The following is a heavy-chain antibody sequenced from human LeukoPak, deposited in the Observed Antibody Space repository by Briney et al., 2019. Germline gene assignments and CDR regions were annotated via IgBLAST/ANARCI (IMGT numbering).Heavy chain of an antibody. Sequence: SETLSLTCTVSGGSISSYYWSWIRQPPGKGLEWIRYIYYSGSTNYNPSLKSRVTISVDTSKNQFSPKLSSVTAADTAVYYCARWGQGYCSGGSCYRNWFDPWGQGTLVTVSS. D-gene: IGHD2-15*01. J-gene: IGHJ5*02. CDR1: GGSISSYY. CDR2: IYYSGST. CDR3: ARWGQGYCSGGSCYRNWFDP. V-gene: IGHV4-59*01.